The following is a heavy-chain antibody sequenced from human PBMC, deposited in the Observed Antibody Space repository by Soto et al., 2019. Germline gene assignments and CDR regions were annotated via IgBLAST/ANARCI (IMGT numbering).Heavy chain of an antibody. Sequence: QVQLQESGPGLVKPSQTLSLTCTVSGGCISSGGYYWSWIRQHPGKGLEWIGYIYYSGSTYYNPSRNSRVTISIDTSKNQFSLKLSSVTAADKAVYYCVREKNRNWFDPWVQGTLVTVSS. CDR3: VREKNRNWFDP. J-gene: IGHJ5*02. V-gene: IGHV4-31*03. CDR1: GGCISSGGYY. CDR2: IYYSGST.